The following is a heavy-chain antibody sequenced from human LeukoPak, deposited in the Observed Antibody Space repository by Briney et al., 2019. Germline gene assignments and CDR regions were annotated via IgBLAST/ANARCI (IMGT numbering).Heavy chain of an antibody. CDR1: GGSISSYY. J-gene: IGHJ3*02. Sequence: PSETLSLTCTVSGGSISSYYWSWIRQPPGKGLEWIGYIYYSGSTNYNPPLTSRVTISVDTSKNQFSLKLSSVTAADTAVYYCARYYGSGNQGAFDIWGQGTMVTVSS. CDR2: IYYSGST. D-gene: IGHD3-10*01. V-gene: IGHV4-59*01. CDR3: ARYYGSGNQGAFDI.